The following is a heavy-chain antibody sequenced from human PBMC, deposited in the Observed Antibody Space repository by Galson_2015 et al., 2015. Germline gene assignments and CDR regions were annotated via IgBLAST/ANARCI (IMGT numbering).Heavy chain of an antibody. V-gene: IGHV3-23*01. J-gene: IGHJ4*02. CDR3: AKTDRLWGHDY. CDR2: ISGSGGST. Sequence: SLRLSCAASGFTFSSYVMSWVRQAPGKGLEWVSAISGSGGSTYYADSVKGRFTISRDNSKNTLYLQMNSLRAEDTAEYYCAKTDRLWGHDYWGQGTLVIVSS. CDR1: GFTFSSYV. D-gene: IGHD2-21*01.